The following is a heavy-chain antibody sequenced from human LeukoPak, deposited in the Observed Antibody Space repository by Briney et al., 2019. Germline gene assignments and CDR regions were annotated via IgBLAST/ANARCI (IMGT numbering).Heavy chain of an antibody. Sequence: SETLSLTCAVSGGSISSRNWWSWVRQPPGKGLEWIGEIYHSGSTNYNPSLKSRVTISVDKSKNQFSLKLSSVTAADTAVYYCARDRSGQYYFDYWGQGTLVTVSS. V-gene: IGHV4-4*02. D-gene: IGHD2-15*01. CDR2: IYHSGST. CDR1: GGSISSRNW. CDR3: ARDRSGQYYFDY. J-gene: IGHJ4*02.